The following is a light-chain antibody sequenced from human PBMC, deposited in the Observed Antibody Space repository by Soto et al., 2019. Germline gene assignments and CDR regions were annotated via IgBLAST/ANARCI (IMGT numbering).Light chain of an antibody. J-gene: IGLJ2*01. CDR3: GTWDSSLSAGV. CDR1: SSNIGNNY. Sequence: QSVLTQPPSVSAAPGQTVTISFSGSSSNIGNNYVSWYQQLPGTAPKLLIYDGNKRPSGIPDRFSGSQSGTSATLGITGLQSGDEADYYCGTWDSSLSAGVFGGGTKLTVL. V-gene: IGLV1-51*01. CDR2: DGN.